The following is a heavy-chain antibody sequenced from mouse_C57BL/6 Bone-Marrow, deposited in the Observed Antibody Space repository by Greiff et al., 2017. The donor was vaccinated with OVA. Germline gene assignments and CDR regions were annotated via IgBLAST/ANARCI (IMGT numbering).Heavy chain of an antibody. D-gene: IGHD2-2*01. CDR1: GYTFTDYN. J-gene: IGHJ3*01. CDR3: ARGGIYYGYDGFAY. CDR2: INPNNGGT. V-gene: IGHV1-22*01. Sequence: VQLQQSGPELVKPGASVKMSCKASGYTFTDYNMHWVKQSHGKSLEWIGYINPNNGGTSYNQKFKGKATLTVNKSYSTAYMELRSLTSEDSAVYYCARGGIYYGYDGFAYWGQGTLVTVSA.